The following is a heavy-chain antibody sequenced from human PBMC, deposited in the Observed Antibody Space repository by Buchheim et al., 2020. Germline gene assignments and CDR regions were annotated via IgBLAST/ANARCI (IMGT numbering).Heavy chain of an antibody. J-gene: IGHJ4*02. Sequence: QVQLVESGGGVVQPGRSLRLSCAASGFTFSSYGMHWVRQAPGKGLEWVAVISYDGSNKYYADSVKGRFTISRDNSKNTLYLQMNSLRAEDTAVYYCAKGSRTVTASPSIDYWGQGTL. D-gene: IGHD4-17*01. CDR2: ISYDGSNK. CDR3: AKGSRTVTASPSIDY. CDR1: GFTFSSYG. V-gene: IGHV3-30*18.